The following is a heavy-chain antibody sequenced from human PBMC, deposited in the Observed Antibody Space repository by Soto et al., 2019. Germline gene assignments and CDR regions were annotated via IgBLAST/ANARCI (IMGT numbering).Heavy chain of an antibody. CDR3: AGHAGYFAPVDH. CDR2: IYHSGGT. J-gene: IGHJ4*02. CDR1: GASMTSNY. D-gene: IGHD3-9*01. Sequence: QVQLQETGPRLVKPSETLSLTCTVSGASMTSNYWSWIRQTPTKGLEWIGFIYHSGGTNVHPSLKSRVTLSVDNSTNQSSLRLASVTAADTAVYDCAGHAGYFAPVDHGGQGTPVIVSP. V-gene: IGHV4-59*01.